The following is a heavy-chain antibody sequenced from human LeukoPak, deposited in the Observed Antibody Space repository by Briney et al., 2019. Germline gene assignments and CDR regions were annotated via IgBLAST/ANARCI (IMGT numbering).Heavy chain of an antibody. D-gene: IGHD2-2*01. CDR1: GFTFSSYS. V-gene: IGHV3-21*01. CDR3: AREGSTSDSSFDP. Sequence: GGSLRLSCAAFGFTFSSYSMNWVRQAPGKGLEWVSSISSSSSYIYYADSVKGRFTISRDNAKNSLYLQMNSLRAEDTAVYYCAREGSTSDSSFDPWGQGTLVTVSS. J-gene: IGHJ5*02. CDR2: ISSSSSYI.